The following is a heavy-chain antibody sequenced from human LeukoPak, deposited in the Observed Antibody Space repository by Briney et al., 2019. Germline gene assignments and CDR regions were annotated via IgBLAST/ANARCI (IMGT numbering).Heavy chain of an antibody. CDR2: INPNSGGT. J-gene: IGHJ4*02. CDR1: GYTFTGYY. CDR3: ARRTYSSSSSIFDY. V-gene: IGHV1-2*02. D-gene: IGHD6-6*01. Sequence: ASVKVSCKASGYTFTGYYMHWVRRAPGQGLEWMGWINPNSGGTNYAQKFQGRVTMTRDTSISTAYMELSRLRSDDTAVYYCARRTYSSSSSIFDYWGQGTLVTVSS.